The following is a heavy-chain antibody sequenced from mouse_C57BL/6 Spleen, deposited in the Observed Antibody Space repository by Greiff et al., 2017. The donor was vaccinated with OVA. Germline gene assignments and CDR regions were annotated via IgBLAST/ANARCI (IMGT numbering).Heavy chain of an antibody. J-gene: IGHJ3*01. Sequence: VKLQQSGAELVRPGTSVKVSCKASGYAFTNYLIEWVKQRPGQGLEWIGVINPGSGGTNYNEKFKGKATLTADKSSSTAYMQLSSLTSEDSAVYFCARRATVVAPFAYWGQGTLVTVSA. CDR1: GYAFTNYL. CDR2: INPGSGGT. CDR3: ARRATVVAPFAY. D-gene: IGHD1-1*01. V-gene: IGHV1-54*01.